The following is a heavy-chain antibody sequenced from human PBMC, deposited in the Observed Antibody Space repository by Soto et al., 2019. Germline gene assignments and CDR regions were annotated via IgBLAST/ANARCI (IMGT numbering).Heavy chain of an antibody. J-gene: IGHJ4*02. CDR1: GYTFTSYG. D-gene: IGHD3-3*01. CDR2: ISVYNGNT. V-gene: IGHV1-18*01. CDR3: ARARYDFWSGYSIDS. Sequence: ASVKVSCKASGYTFTSYGITWVRQAPGQGLEWMGWISVYNGNTNYAQKFQGRVTMTTDTSTSTAYLELRSLRSDDTAVYYCARARYDFWSGYSIDSWGQGTMVTV.